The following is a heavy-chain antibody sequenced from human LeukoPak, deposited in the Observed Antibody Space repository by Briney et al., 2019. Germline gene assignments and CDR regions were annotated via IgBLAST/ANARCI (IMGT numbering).Heavy chain of an antibody. CDR2: ISAYNGNT. V-gene: IGHV1-18*01. J-gene: IGHJ5*02. CDR3: AREVVESFSRWFDP. CDR1: GYTFSSYG. D-gene: IGHD6-6*01. Sequence: ASVKVSCKASGYTFSSYGIIWVRQAPGQGLEWMGWISAYNGNTIYAQKVQGRVTMTTDTSTSTAYMELRSLRSDDTAVYYCAREVVESFSRWFDPWGQGTLVTVSP.